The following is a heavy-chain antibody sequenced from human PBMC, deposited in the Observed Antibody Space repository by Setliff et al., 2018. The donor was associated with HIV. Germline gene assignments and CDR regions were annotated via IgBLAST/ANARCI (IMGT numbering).Heavy chain of an antibody. CDR3: ARHFGISYRSPFDP. CDR2: IYPDDSDT. V-gene: IGHV5-51*07. D-gene: IGHD3-3*01. Sequence: GESLKISCKGSGYTFSNYWIAWVHQMPGKGLEWMGIIYPDDSDTRYSPSFQGQVTISVDKSTSTAYLQWSSLKASDSAIYYCARHFGISYRSPFDPWGQGTLVTVSS. CDR1: GYTFSNYW. J-gene: IGHJ5*02.